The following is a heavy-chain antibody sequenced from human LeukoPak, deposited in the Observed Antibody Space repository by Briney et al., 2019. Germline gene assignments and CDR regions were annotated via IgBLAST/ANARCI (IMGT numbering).Heavy chain of an antibody. CDR2: IYYSGST. CDR3: ARGDGEN. CDR1: GGSISSGDYY. J-gene: IGHJ4*02. D-gene: IGHD4-17*01. Sequence: PSETLSLTCTVSGGSISSGDYYWSWIRQPPGKGLERIGYIYYSGSTYYNPSLKSRVTISVDTSKNQFSLKLSSVTATDMAVYYCARGDGENWGQGTLVTVSS. V-gene: IGHV4-30-4*01.